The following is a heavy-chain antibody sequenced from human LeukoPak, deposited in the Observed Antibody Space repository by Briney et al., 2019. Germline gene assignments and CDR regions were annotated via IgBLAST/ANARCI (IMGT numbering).Heavy chain of an antibody. CDR2: ITSSGDTI. D-gene: IGHD7-27*01. V-gene: IGHV3-11*01. J-gene: IGHJ4*02. CDR1: GFTFSDYY. Sequence: GGSLRLSCAASGFTFSDYYMSWIRQVPGKGLEWVSYITSSGDTIYYADSVKGRFTISRDIPENSVYLQMNSLRAEDTAVYYCAREGGNWGEGYFDYWGQGTQVTVSS. CDR3: AREGGNWGEGYFDY.